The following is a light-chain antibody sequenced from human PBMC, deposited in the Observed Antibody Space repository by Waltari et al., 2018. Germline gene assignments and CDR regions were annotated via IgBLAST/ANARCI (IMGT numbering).Light chain of an antibody. CDR3: SYYISSSTRKL. V-gene: IGLV2-14*03. CDR1: SIDVGAYNY. Sequence: QSALTQPASVSGSPGQSITISCTGTSIDVGAYNYVSWYQQHPGKAPKLMIFDVSIPPEGVSNRSSDPKSGNTAYWTISGLQSEDEADYYCSYYISSSTRKLFGGGTSLTFL. CDR2: DVS. J-gene: IGLJ2*01.